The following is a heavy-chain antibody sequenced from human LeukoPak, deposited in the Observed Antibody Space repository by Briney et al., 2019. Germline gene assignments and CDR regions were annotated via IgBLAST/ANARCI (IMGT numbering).Heavy chain of an antibody. V-gene: IGHV5-51*01. Sequence: GESLKISCKGSGYSFTSYWIGWVRQMPGKGLEWMGIIYPGDSDTRYSPSFQGQVTISADKSISTAYLQWSSLKASDTAMYYCARYARFRGLLGAFDYWGQGTLVTVSS. J-gene: IGHJ4*02. CDR3: ARYARFRGLLGAFDY. CDR2: IYPGDSDT. CDR1: GYSFTSYW. D-gene: IGHD3-16*01.